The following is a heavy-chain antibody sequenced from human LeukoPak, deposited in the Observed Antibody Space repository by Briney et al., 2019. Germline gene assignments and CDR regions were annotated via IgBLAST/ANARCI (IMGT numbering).Heavy chain of an antibody. CDR3: TRDRSRAEDD. CDR1: GFTFSGHW. D-gene: IGHD1-14*01. CDR2: INQGGSDK. J-gene: IGHJ4*02. Sequence: GGSLRLSCAASGFTFSGHWMSWVRQAPGKGLEWVANINQGGSDKYYVDTVKGRFTISRDNANNLLYLQMNSLRGEDTAVYYCTRDRSRAEDDWGQGTLVTVSS. V-gene: IGHV3-7*01.